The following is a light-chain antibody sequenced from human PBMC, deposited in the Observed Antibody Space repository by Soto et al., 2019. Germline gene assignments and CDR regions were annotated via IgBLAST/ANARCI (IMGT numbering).Light chain of an antibody. V-gene: IGKV3-15*01. CDR2: GAS. CDR1: QTVRTN. J-gene: IGKJ5*01. Sequence: DIVMTQSPATLSVSPGERATLSCRASQTVRTNLAWYQQKPGQAPSLLIYGASNRANGIPARFSGSGSGTEFTLTISSLQSEDFAVYFCHQFNTWPRTFGQGTRLE. CDR3: HQFNTWPRT.